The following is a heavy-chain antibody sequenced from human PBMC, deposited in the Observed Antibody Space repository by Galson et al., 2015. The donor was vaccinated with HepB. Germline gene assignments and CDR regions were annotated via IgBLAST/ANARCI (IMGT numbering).Heavy chain of an antibody. J-gene: IGHJ4*02. D-gene: IGHD5-12*01. Sequence: LRLSCAASGFMFSGRWMNWVRQAPGKGLERVANIKEDGSIKYYVDSVTGRFTISRDNARNLLYLQMNGLRAEDTAVYFCARNRGYETFDYWGQGALVTVSS. CDR3: ARNRGYETFDY. V-gene: IGHV3-7*03. CDR1: GFMFSGRW. CDR2: IKEDGSIK.